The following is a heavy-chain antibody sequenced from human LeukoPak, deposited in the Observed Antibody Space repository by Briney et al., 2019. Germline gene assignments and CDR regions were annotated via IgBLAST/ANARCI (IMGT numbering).Heavy chain of an antibody. J-gene: IGHJ4*02. CDR3: ARGPPPDLDY. CDR1: GHSISSNY. Sequence: PSETLSLTCSVSGHSISSNYWAWIRQPPRKGLEWIGSVYHRGSTNYNPSLKSRVTISVDTSKNEFSLKLSSVTAADTAVYYCARGPPPDLDYWGRGTLVTVSS. CDR2: VYHRGST. V-gene: IGHV4-38-2*02.